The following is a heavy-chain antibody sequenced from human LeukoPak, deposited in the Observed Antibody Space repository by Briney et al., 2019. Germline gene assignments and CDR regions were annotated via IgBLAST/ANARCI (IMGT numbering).Heavy chain of an antibody. D-gene: IGHD3-10*01. CDR3: AKDSRTYYFGSGTFSLPKRPLGYFDY. Sequence: GGSLRHACAASGFSFSSYWMSWVRQAPGKGLEWVANIKQDGSENYYVASVKGRFTISRDNAKNSLYLQMNSLRAEDTAVYYCAKDSRTYYFGSGTFSLPKRPLGYFDYWGQGTLVTVSS. CDR1: GFSFSSYW. V-gene: IGHV3-7*01. CDR2: IKQDGSEN. J-gene: IGHJ4*02.